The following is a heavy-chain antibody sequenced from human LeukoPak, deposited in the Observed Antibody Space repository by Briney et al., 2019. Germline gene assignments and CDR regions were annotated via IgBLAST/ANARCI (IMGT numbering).Heavy chain of an antibody. CDR1: GFTFSDYD. CDR3: ARRAHYCSGTVCGYANLDY. CDR2: ISGDDQDK. J-gene: IGHJ4*02. V-gene: IGHV3-11*01. Sequence: SGGSLRLSCAASGFTFSDYDMSWIRQAPGKGLEWVSDISGDDQDKYYADSVKGRFTISRDNAKNSLYLQVKSLRADDTAVYYCARRAHYCSGTVCGYANLDYWGQGTLVTVSS. D-gene: IGHD2-15*01.